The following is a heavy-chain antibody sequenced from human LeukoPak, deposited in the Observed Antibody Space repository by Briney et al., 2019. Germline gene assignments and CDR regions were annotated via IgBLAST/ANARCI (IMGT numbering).Heavy chain of an antibody. V-gene: IGHV3-23*01. D-gene: IGHD6-13*01. J-gene: IGHJ4*02. CDR3: AKEARRRIAAAATTPFDY. Sequence: GGSLRLSCAASGFTFDDYAMHWVRLAPGKGLEWVSGISWNSGSTYYADSVKGRFTISRDNSKNTLYLQMNSLRAEDTAVYYCAKEARRRIAAAATTPFDYWGQGTLVTVSS. CDR2: ISWNSGST. CDR1: GFTFDDYA.